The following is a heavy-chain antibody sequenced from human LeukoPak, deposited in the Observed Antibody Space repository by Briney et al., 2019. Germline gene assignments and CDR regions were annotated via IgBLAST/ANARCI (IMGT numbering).Heavy chain of an antibody. D-gene: IGHD3-22*01. V-gene: IGHV1-2*06. CDR2: INPNSGGT. J-gene: IGHJ4*02. CDR3: AREIDYYDSSGYYYVDPGIDY. CDR1: GYTFTGYY. Sequence: ASVKVSCKASGYTFTGYYMHWVRQAPGQGLEWMGRINPNSGGTNYAQKFQGRVTMTRDTSISTAYMELSRLRSDDTAVYYCAREIDYYDSSGYYYVDPGIDYWGQGTLVTVSS.